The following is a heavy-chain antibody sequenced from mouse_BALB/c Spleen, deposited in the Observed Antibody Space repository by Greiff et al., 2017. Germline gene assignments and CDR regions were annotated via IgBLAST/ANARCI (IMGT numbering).Heavy chain of an antibody. D-gene: IGHD2-3*01. CDR1: GFTFSSYA. CDR2: ISSGGST. CDR3: AILYDASLAY. Sequence: EVMLVESGGGLVKPGGSLKLSCAASGFTFSSYAMSWVRQTPEKRLEWVASISSGGSTYYPDSVKGRFTISRDNARNILYLQMSSLRSEDTAMYYCAILYDASLAYWGQGTLVTVSA. J-gene: IGHJ3*01. V-gene: IGHV5-6-5*01.